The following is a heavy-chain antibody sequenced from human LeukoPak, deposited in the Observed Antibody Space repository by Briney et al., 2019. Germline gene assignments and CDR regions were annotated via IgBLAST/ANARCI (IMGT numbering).Heavy chain of an antibody. CDR2: ISGSGDST. Sequence: GGSLRLSCAASGLTFNSYAMSWVRQAPGKGLEWVSAISGSGDSTYYADSVKGRFTISRDNPKNTLYLQMNSLRAEDTAVYYCAKLPLYYDSSHDYWGQGTLVTVSS. CDR3: AKLPLYYDSSHDY. V-gene: IGHV3-23*01. J-gene: IGHJ4*02. CDR1: GLTFNSYA. D-gene: IGHD3-22*01.